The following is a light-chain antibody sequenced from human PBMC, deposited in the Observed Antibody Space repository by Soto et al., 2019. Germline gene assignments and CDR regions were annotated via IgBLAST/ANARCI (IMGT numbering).Light chain of an antibody. CDR1: QSVSSN. CDR2: GAS. CDR3: QQYNNWPRT. J-gene: IGKJ1*01. Sequence: EIVMTQSPATLSASPGERATLSCRASQSVSSNLVWYQQKPGQAPRLLIYGASTRATGVSARFSGSGSGTEFTLPISSLQSEDFAVYYCQQYNNWPRTFGQGTKVEIK. V-gene: IGKV3-15*01.